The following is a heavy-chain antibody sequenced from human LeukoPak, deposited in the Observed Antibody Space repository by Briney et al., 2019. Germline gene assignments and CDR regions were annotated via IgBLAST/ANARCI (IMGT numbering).Heavy chain of an antibody. CDR1: GYRFNNYW. V-gene: IGHV5-51*01. CDR3: ARPRYFDWLLYSTDAFDI. J-gene: IGHJ3*02. D-gene: IGHD3-9*01. CDR2: IYPGDSDT. Sequence: GESLKISCKGSGYRFNNYWIGWVRQMPGKGLEWMGIIYPGDSDTRYSPSFQGQVTISADKSISTASLQWSSLKASDTAMYYCARPRYFDWLLYSTDAFDIWGQGTMVAVSS.